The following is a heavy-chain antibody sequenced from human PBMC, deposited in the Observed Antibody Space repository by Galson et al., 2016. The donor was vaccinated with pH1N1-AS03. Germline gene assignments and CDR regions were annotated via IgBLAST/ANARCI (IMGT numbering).Heavy chain of an antibody. CDR2: IIGSGENT. CDR1: EFSFSRFA. CDR3: AKRSGYCSDATCYRFDR. V-gene: IGHV3-23*01. D-gene: IGHD2-15*01. J-gene: IGHJ4*02. Sequence: SLRLSCAASEFSFSRFAMAWVRQAPGKGLEWVSSIIGSGENTWYAESAKGRFTISRDNSKTTLYLQLNSLRAEDTALYYGAKRSGYCSDATCYRFDRWGQGTLVTVSS.